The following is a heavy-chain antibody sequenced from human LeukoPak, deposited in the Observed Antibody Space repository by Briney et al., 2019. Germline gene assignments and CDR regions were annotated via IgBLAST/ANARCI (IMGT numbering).Heavy chain of an antibody. V-gene: IGHV4-34*01. J-gene: IGHJ6*03. CDR1: GGSFSGYY. CDR2: INHSGST. D-gene: IGHD2-2*02. CDR3: ARDRVEYQLLYGGYYYYYMDV. Sequence: SETLSLTCAVYGGSFSGYYWSWIRQPPGKGLEWIGEINHSGSTNYNPSLKSRVTISVDTSKNQFSPKLSSVTAADTAVYYCARDRVEYQLLYGGYYYYYMDVWGKGTTVTVSS.